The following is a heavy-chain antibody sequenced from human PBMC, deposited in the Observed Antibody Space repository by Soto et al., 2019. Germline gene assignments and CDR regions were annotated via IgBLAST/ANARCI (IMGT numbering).Heavy chain of an antibody. Sequence: QVQVVESGGGLVQPGGSLTLSCAASGFTFSDYYMAWIRQAPGKGLQWVTYISNSGSTTYYADSVKGRFTVSRDNTENSLYLHMSSLSDEDTAMYFCARLYSSSWYILWGQGTLVTVSS. D-gene: IGHD6-13*01. J-gene: IGHJ4*02. CDR2: ISNSGSTT. CDR3: ARLYSSSWYIL. V-gene: IGHV3-11*01. CDR1: GFTFSDYY.